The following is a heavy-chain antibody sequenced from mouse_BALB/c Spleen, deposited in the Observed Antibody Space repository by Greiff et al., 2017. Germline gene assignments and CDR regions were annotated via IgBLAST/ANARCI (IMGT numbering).Heavy chain of an antibody. D-gene: IGHD2-2*01. CDR2: INSNGGST. CDR1: GFTFSSYY. Sequence: EVKLEESGGGLVKLGGSLKLSCAASGFTFSSYYMSWVRQTPEKRLELVAAINSNGGSTYYPDTVKGRFTISRDNAKNTLYLQMSSLKSEDTALYYCARAGYGYGAMDYWGQGTSVTVSS. J-gene: IGHJ4*01. CDR3: ARAGYGYGAMDY. V-gene: IGHV5-6-2*01.